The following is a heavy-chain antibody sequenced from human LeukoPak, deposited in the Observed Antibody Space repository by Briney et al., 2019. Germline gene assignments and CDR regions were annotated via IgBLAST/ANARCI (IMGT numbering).Heavy chain of an antibody. Sequence: GESLKISCKGSGYNFTSYWIGWVRQMPGKGLEWMGIIYLGDSDTTYSPSFQGQVTISADKSISTAYLQWSSLKASDTAMYYCARPQDFGLTGMNAFDIWGQGTMVTVSS. J-gene: IGHJ3*02. CDR3: ARPQDFGLTGMNAFDI. CDR1: GYNFTSYW. D-gene: IGHD7-27*01. V-gene: IGHV5-51*01. CDR2: IYLGDSDT.